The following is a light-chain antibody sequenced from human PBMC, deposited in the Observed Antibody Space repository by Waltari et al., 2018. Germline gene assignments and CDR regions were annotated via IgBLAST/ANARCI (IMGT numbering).Light chain of an antibody. CDR2: GAS. J-gene: IGKJ1*01. V-gene: IGKV3-20*01. Sequence: EMVLTQSPGNLSLSPGESATLSCRTSQSVTRALAWYQQKPGQAPRLLIYGASNRATGIPDRFSGMGSGTDFSLTISSLEPEDFAVYYCQHYLRLPVTFGQGTKVEVK. CDR3: QHYLRLPVT. CDR1: QSVTRA.